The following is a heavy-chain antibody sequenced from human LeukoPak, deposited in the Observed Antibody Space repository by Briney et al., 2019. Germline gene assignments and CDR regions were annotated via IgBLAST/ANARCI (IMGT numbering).Heavy chain of an antibody. J-gene: IGHJ4*02. CDR1: GFTVITND. V-gene: IGHV3-53*01. Sequence: GGSLRLSCAASGFTVITNDMTWVRQAPAKGLEWVSVVYSDGNTKYADSVLGRFTISRDNSKNTLYLEMNSLSPDDTAVYYCARGVEPLAANTLAYWGQGTLVTVSS. CDR2: VYSDGNT. CDR3: ARGVEPLAANTLAY. D-gene: IGHD1-14*01.